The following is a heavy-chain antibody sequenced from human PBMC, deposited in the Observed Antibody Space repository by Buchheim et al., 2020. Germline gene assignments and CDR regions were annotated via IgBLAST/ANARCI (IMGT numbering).Heavy chain of an antibody. V-gene: IGHV3-74*03. CDR3: VRDPTGSTIAF. D-gene: IGHD5-24*01. J-gene: IGHJ4*02. CDR1: GFTFSNYW. Sequence: VQLVESGGGFVQPGGSLRLSCEASGFTFSNYWMHWVRQTPGKGLLWVARISGDGTRTTYADSVKGRFTISRDNARNTLYLQMNTLGGDDTALFYCVRDPTGSTIAFWGQGT. CDR2: ISGDGTRT.